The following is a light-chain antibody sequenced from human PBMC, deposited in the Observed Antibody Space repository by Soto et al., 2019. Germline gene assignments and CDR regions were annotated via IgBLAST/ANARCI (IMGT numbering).Light chain of an antibody. CDR2: AAS. CDR3: QQYNSYTGT. J-gene: IGKJ1*01. Sequence: DSQITQSPSSLSASVAARVTLPCRTSQGIRNDLGWYQQKPGKAPKRLIYAASSRESGVPARFSGSGSGTEFTLTISSLQPDDFATYYCQQYNSYTGTFGQGTKVDIK. V-gene: IGKV1-17*01. CDR1: QGIRND.